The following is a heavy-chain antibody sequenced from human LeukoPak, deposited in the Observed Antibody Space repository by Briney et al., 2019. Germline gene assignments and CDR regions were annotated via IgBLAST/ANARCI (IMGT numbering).Heavy chain of an antibody. Sequence: SQTLSLTCAVSGGSISSGGYSWSWIRQPPGKGLEWIGYIYHSGSTYYNPSLKSRVTISVDRSKNQFSLKLSSMTAADTAVYYCARDSEGGAFDIWGQGTMVTVSS. CDR2: IYHSGST. CDR3: ARDSEGGAFDI. CDR1: GGSISSGGYS. D-gene: IGHD3-16*01. V-gene: IGHV4-30-2*01. J-gene: IGHJ3*02.